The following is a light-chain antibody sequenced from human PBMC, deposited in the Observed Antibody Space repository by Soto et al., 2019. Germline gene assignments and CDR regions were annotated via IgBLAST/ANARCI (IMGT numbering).Light chain of an antibody. V-gene: IGKV3-11*01. Sequence: EIVLTQSPATLSLSPGERATLSCRASQSVGVHLAWYQQKPGQAPRLLIYDASDRATGIPARFSGSGSETDFTLTLTSLEPDDFEVYYCQKRNNWPPSITFGQGTRLEIK. CDR2: DAS. CDR1: QSVGVH. J-gene: IGKJ5*01. CDR3: QKRNNWPPSIT.